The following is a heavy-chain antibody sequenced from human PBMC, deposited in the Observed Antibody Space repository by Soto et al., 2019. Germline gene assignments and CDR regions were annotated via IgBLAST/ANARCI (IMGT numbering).Heavy chain of an antibody. CDR3: ARVGVAARGYYYYGMDV. Sequence: EVQLVESGGGLIQPGGSLRLSCAASGFTVSSNYMSWVRQAPGKGLEWVSVIYSGGSTYYADSVKGRFTISRDNSKNTLYLPMNSLGAEDTAVDYCARVGVAARGYYYYGMDVWGQGTTVTVSS. V-gene: IGHV3-53*01. CDR2: IYSGGST. CDR1: GFTVSSNY. J-gene: IGHJ6*02. D-gene: IGHD6-6*01.